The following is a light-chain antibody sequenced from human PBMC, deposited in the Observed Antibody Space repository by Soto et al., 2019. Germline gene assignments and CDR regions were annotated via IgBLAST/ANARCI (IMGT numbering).Light chain of an antibody. V-gene: IGKV3-15*01. CDR1: QSVSSN. Sequence: EIVMTQSPATLSVSPGERATLSCRAGQSVSSNLAWYQQKPGQAPRLLIYGASTRVTGIPARFSGSGSGTEFTLTISSLQSEDFAVYYCQQYNSWPFTFGQGAKLEIK. J-gene: IGKJ2*01. CDR3: QQYNSWPFT. CDR2: GAS.